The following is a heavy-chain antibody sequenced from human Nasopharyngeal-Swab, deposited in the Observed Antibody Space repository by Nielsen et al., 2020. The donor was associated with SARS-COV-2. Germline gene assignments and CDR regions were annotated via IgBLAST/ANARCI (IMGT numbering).Heavy chain of an antibody. CDR3: AKQTSGRGYYYYYGMDV. CDR2: ILYDGSNK. J-gene: IGHJ6*02. CDR1: GFTFSSYG. D-gene: IGHD1-1*01. V-gene: IGHV3-30*18. Sequence: GESLKISCAASGFTFSSYGMHWVRQAPGKGLEWVAVILYDGSNKYYADSVKGRFTISRDNSKNTLYLQMNSLRAEDTAVYYCAKQTSGRGYYYYYGMDVWGQGTTVTVSS.